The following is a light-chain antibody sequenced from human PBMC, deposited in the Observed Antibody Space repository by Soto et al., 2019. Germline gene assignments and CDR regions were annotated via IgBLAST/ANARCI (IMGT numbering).Light chain of an antibody. J-gene: IGKJ4*01. CDR2: GAS. CDR1: QSFSSNS. Sequence: EIVLTQSPGTLSLSPGERATLSCRASQSFSSNSLSWYQQKPGQAPRLLIYGASRRATGIPDRFSGSGSGTDFPLIISMQAAEDFAVYYRQQYSSSRTFGGGTKVEIK. CDR3: QQYSSSRT. V-gene: IGKV3-20*01.